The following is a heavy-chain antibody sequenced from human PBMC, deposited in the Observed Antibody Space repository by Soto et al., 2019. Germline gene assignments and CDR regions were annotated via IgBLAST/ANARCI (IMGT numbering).Heavy chain of an antibody. Sequence: PGGSLRLSCAASGFTFSSYGISWIRLSPGKGLEWVSVISGGGDTTYYTPSVKGRFTISRDDFRNTLYLQVNSLRTEDTAIYYCAKLRDFVVLPAGILDYWGPGTLVTVSS. J-gene: IGHJ4*02. V-gene: IGHV3-23*01. CDR2: ISGGGDTT. CDR1: GFTFSSYG. CDR3: AKLRDFVVLPAGILDY. D-gene: IGHD2-8*01.